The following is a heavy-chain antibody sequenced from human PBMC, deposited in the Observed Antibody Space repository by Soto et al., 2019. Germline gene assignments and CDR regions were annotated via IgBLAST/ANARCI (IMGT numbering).Heavy chain of an antibody. D-gene: IGHD2-15*01. V-gene: IGHV4-59*01. J-gene: IGHJ5*02. Sequence: PSETLSLTCTVSGGSISSYYWSWIRQPPGKGLEWIGYIYYSGSTNYNPSLKSRVTISVDTSKNQFSLKLSSVTAADTAVYYCARGRGYCSGGSCYWFDPWGQGTLVTVSS. CDR1: GGSISSYY. CDR3: ARGRGYCSGGSCYWFDP. CDR2: IYYSGST.